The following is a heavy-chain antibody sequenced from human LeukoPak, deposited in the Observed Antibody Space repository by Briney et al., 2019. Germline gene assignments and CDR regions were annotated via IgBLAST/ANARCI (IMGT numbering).Heavy chain of an antibody. D-gene: IGHD6-19*01. V-gene: IGHV4-4*02. Sequence: SGTLSLTCAVSGGSLSSSNWWSWVRQPPGKGLEWIGEIYHSGSTNYNPSLKSRVTISVDKSKNQFSLKLSSVTAADTAVYYCAGNIAVAGTPDAFDIWGQGTMVTVSS. CDR2: IYHSGST. CDR3: AGNIAVAGTPDAFDI. J-gene: IGHJ3*02. CDR1: GGSLSSSNW.